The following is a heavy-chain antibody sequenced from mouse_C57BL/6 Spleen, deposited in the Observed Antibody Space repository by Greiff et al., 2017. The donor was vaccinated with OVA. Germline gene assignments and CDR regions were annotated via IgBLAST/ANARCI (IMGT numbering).Heavy chain of an antibody. CDR3: ARDYDYDGYYFDY. CDR2: ISYDGSN. V-gene: IGHV3-6*01. CDR1: GYSITRGSY. D-gene: IGHD2-4*01. J-gene: IGHJ2*01. Sequence: EVQLVESGPGLVKPSQSLSLTFSFPGYSITRGSYWNWIRQFPGNKLEWMGYISYDGSNNYNPSLKNRISITRDTSKNQFFLKLNSVTTEDTATYYCARDYDYDGYYFDYWGQGTTLTVSS.